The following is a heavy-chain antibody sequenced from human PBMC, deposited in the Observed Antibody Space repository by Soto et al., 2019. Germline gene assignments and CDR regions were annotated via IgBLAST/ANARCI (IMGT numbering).Heavy chain of an antibody. J-gene: IGHJ4*02. CDR1: SGSINSANW. Sequence: QEHLQASGPGLVKPSGTLSLTCAVSSGSINSANWWTWVRQPTGKGLEWIGEIYHSGNTNYNPSLKSRVTISVDKSKNQFSLRLTSVTAAETAFYYCARRAYPGFDLWGQGTLVTVSS. CDR2: IYHSGNT. CDR3: ARRAYPGFDL. V-gene: IGHV4-4*02.